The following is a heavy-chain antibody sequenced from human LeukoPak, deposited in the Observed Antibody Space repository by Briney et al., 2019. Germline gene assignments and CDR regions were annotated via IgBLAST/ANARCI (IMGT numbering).Heavy chain of an antibody. D-gene: IGHD6-19*01. V-gene: IGHV3-21*01. Sequence: SGGSLRLPCAASGFTFSSYSMNWVRQAPGKGLEWVSSISSSSSYIYYADSVKGRFTISRDNAKNSLYLQMNSLRAEDTAVYYCARDGWDYYYYMDVWGKGTTVTVSS. J-gene: IGHJ6*03. CDR1: GFTFSSYS. CDR2: ISSSSSYI. CDR3: ARDGWDYYYYMDV.